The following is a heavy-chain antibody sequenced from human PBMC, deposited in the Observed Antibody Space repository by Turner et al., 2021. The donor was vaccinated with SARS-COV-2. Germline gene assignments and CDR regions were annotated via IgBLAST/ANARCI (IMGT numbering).Heavy chain of an antibody. CDR3: ARHQGSTSGYDHGMNV. CDR1: GGSISSQS. CDR2: FYKIGSI. Sequence: QVQLQESGPGLVRPSETLSLPCTVSGGSISSQSWSWIRQSPGRGLEWIGYFYKIGSIDYNPTLRSRVTISVDTSKNQLSLNLISMTAADTAVYYCARHQGSTSGYDHGMNVWGQGTAVIVSS. D-gene: IGHD1-1*01. V-gene: IGHV4-59*08. J-gene: IGHJ6*02.